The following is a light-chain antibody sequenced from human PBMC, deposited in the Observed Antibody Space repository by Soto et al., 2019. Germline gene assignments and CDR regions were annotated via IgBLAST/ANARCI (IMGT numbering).Light chain of an antibody. CDR2: EVS. CDR3: SSYAGSDNWV. Sequence: QSALTQPPSASGSPGQSVTISCTGTSSDVGGYNYVSWYQQHPGKAPKLMIYEVSKRPSGVPDRLSGPKSGNTASLTVSGLQAEDEADYYCSSYAGSDNWVFGGGTKVTVL. J-gene: IGLJ3*02. CDR1: SSDVGGYNY. V-gene: IGLV2-8*01.